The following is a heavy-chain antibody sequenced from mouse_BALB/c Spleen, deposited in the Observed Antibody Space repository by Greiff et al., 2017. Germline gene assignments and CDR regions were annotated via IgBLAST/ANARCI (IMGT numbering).Heavy chain of an antibody. D-gene: IGHD2-4*01. CDR1: GYSITSGYY. Sequence: EVQLQESGPGLVKPSQSLSLTCSVTGYSITSGYYWNWIRQFPGNKLEWMGYISYDGSNNYNPSLKNRISITRDTSKNQFFLKLNSVTTEDTATYYCARRAYYDYDENWYFDVWGAGTTVTVSS. CDR2: ISYDGSN. CDR3: ARRAYYDYDENWYFDV. J-gene: IGHJ1*01. V-gene: IGHV3-6*02.